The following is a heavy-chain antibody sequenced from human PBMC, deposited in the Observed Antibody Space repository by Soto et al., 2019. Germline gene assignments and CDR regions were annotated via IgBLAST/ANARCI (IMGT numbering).Heavy chain of an antibody. V-gene: IGHV1-69*01. J-gene: IGHJ5*02. CDR1: GGTFSTYP. CDR3: ARGATHGSSWYFWFDP. CDR2: IIPLFGTT. D-gene: IGHD6-13*01. Sequence: QVQLVQSGAEVRMPGSSVKVSCKASGGTFSTYPINWVRQAPGQGLEWMGGIIPLFGTTNYAQKFKGRVTIPADESTSTAYMELSSLRAEDAAVYYCARGATHGSSWYFWFDPWGQGTLVTVS.